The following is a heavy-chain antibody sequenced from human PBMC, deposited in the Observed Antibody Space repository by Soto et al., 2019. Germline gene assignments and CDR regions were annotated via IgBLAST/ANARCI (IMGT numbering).Heavy chain of an antibody. CDR3: ARDRVGWFDP. CDR1: GGSISSGGYY. D-gene: IGHD2-15*01. J-gene: IGHJ5*02. V-gene: IGHV4-31*03. CDR2: IYYSGST. Sequence: PSETLSLTCTVSGGSISSGGYYWSWIRQHPGKGLEWIGYIYYSGSTYYNPSLKSRVTISVDTSKNQFSLKLSSVTAADTAVYYCARDRVGWFDPWGQGTLVTVSS.